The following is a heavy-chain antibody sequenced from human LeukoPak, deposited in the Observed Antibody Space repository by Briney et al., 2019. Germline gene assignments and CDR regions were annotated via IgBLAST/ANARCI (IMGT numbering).Heavy chain of an antibody. D-gene: IGHD4-17*01. V-gene: IGHV1-3*01. Sequence: ASVKVSCKASGYTFTSYAMHWVRQAPGQRLEWMGWINAGNGNTKYSQKFQGRVTITRDTSASTAYMELSSLRSEDTAVYYRASSWATVTTAFDIWGQGTMVTVSS. CDR3: ASSWATVTTAFDI. CDR1: GYTFTSYA. J-gene: IGHJ3*02. CDR2: INAGNGNT.